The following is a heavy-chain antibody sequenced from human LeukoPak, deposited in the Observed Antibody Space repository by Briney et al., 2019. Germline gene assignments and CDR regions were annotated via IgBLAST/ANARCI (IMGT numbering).Heavy chain of an antibody. D-gene: IGHD3-10*01. CDR1: GGSISSGGYY. J-gene: IGHJ4*03. V-gene: IGHV4-31*03. Sequence: SQTLSLTCTVSGGSISSGGYYWSWIRQHPGKGLEWIGHIYYSGSTYYNPSLKSRVTISVDTSKNQFSLKLSSVTAADTAVYYCARYYFGSGSYFDYWGQGTLVTVSS. CDR2: IYYSGST. CDR3: ARYYFGSGSYFDY.